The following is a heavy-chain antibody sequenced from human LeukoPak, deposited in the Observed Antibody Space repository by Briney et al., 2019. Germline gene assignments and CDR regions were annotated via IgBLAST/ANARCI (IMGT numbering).Heavy chain of an antibody. CDR3: ARGKGWADWFDP. Sequence: PSETLSLTCAVYGGSFSGYYWSWTRQPPGKGLEWIGEINHSGSTNYNPSLKSRVTISVDTSKNQFSLKLNSVTAADTAVYYCARGKGWADWFDPWGQGTLVTVSS. J-gene: IGHJ5*02. CDR2: INHSGST. CDR1: GGSFSGYY. D-gene: IGHD6-19*01. V-gene: IGHV4-34*01.